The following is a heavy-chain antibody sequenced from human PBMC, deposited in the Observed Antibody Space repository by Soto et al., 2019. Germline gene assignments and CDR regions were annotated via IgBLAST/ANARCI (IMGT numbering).Heavy chain of an antibody. V-gene: IGHV4-59*01. Sequence: SETLSLTCTVSGGSISSYYWSWIRQPPGKGLEWIGYIYYSGSTNYNPSLKSRVTISVDTSTGTVYMELSSLRSEDTAVYYCARDTDSSIAARFDYWGQGTLVTVSS. D-gene: IGHD6-6*01. CDR3: ARDTDSSIAARFDY. J-gene: IGHJ4*02. CDR1: GGSISSYY. CDR2: IYYSGST.